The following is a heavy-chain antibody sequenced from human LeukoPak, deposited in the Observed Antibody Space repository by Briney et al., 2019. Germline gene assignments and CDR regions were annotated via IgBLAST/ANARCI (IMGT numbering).Heavy chain of an antibody. V-gene: IGHV3-53*01. Sequence: GGSLTLSCAAPGFTFSSNYMSWVRQAREKGLEWVSVIYSGGSTYYPDSVKGRFTISRDNSKNTLYLQMNSLRAEDTAVYYCARGSDYGDYGYFDLWGRGTLVTVSS. CDR1: GFTFSSNY. J-gene: IGHJ2*01. D-gene: IGHD4-17*01. CDR3: ARGSDYGDYGYFDL. CDR2: IYSGGST.